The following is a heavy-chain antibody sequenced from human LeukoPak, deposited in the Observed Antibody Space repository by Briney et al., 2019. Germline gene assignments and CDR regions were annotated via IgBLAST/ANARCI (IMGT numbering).Heavy chain of an antibody. CDR2: IYSRGTT. CDR3: ARDGGLDPYYFDY. CDR1: GGSISSGGYY. D-gene: IGHD3-16*01. V-gene: IGHV4-31*03. Sequence: SETLSLTCTVSGGSISSGGYYWSWIRQHPGKGLEWLGYIYSRGTTYYNPSLKSRVTISVDTSKNQFSLKLSSVTAADTAVYYCARDGGLDPYYFDYWGQGTLVTVSS. J-gene: IGHJ4*02.